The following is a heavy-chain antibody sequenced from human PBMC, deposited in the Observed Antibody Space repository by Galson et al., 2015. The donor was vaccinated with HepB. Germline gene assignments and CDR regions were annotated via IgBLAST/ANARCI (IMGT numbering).Heavy chain of an antibody. CDR2: IYYSGST. CDR3: ARAPDYGATAYAFDI. D-gene: IGHD4-17*01. V-gene: IGHV4-59*01. CDR1: GGSISSYY. J-gene: IGHJ3*02. Sequence: SETLSLTCTVSGGSISSYYWSWIRQPPGKGLEWIGYIYYSGSTNYNPSLKSRVTISVDTSKNQFSLKLSSVTAADTAVYYCARAPDYGATAYAFDIWGQGTMVTVSS.